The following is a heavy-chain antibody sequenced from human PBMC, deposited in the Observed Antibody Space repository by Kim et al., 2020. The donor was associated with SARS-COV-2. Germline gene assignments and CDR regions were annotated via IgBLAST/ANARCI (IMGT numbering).Heavy chain of an antibody. Sequence: STIYYADSVKGRFTVSRENAKNSLYLQMNSLRAEDTAVYYWARGDDYGDPWGQGTLVTVSS. CDR3: ARGDDYGDP. CDR2: STI. V-gene: IGHV3-11*04. J-gene: IGHJ5*02. D-gene: IGHD4-17*01.